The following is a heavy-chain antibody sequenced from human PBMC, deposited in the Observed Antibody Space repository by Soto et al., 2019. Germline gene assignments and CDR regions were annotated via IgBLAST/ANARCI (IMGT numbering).Heavy chain of an antibody. V-gene: IGHV4-34*01. CDR1: GGSFSGYY. Sequence: QVQLQQWGAGLLKPSETLSLTCAVYGGSFSGYYWSWIRQPPGKGLEWIGEINHSGSTNYNPSLKSRVTISVDTSKNQFSLKLSSVTAADTAVYYCARDDYSNYGNFDYWGQGTLVTVSS. CDR2: INHSGST. J-gene: IGHJ4*02. CDR3: ARDDYSNYGNFDY. D-gene: IGHD4-4*01.